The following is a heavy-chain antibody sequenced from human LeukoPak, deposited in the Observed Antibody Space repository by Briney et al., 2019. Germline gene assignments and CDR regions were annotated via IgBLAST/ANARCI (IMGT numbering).Heavy chain of an antibody. CDR3: ARDPGGFGELFGTNGLDV. V-gene: IGHV4-31*03. D-gene: IGHD3-10*01. J-gene: IGHJ6*02. Sequence: SETLSLTCTVSGDSINSGGYYWSWIRQHPGKGLEWIGFIYYTGYTYSNPSLKSRFAISLDTSKNQFSLKLNSVTAADTAVYYCARDPGGFGELFGTNGLDVWGQGTTVLVSS. CDR2: IYYTGYT. CDR1: GDSINSGGYY.